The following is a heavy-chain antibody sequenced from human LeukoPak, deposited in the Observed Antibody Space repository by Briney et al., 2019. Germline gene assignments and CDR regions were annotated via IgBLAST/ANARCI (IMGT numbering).Heavy chain of an antibody. CDR3: ARGTTVTLFDY. V-gene: IGHV4-4*07. CDR1: GGSMNRYY. CDR2: IYTTGST. D-gene: IGHD4-11*01. Sequence: PSETLSLTCTVSGGSMNRYYWSWIRQPAGKGLEWIGRIYTTGSTNYNPSLKSRVTMSVDTSKNQFSLKLSSVTAADTAVYYCARGTTVTLFDYWGQGTLVTVSS. J-gene: IGHJ4*02.